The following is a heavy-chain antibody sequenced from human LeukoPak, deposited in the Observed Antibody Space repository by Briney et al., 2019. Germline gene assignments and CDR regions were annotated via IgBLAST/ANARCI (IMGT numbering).Heavy chain of an antibody. Sequence: PGRSLRLSCAASGFTFSSYAMHWVRQAPGRGLEWVAVISYDGSNKYYADSVKGRFTISRDNSKNTLYLQMNSLRAEDTAVYYCARGRGKGWYFDLWGRGTLVTVSS. D-gene: IGHD4-23*01. CDR2: ISYDGSNK. J-gene: IGHJ2*01. CDR3: ARGRGKGWYFDL. CDR1: GFTFSSYA. V-gene: IGHV3-30*01.